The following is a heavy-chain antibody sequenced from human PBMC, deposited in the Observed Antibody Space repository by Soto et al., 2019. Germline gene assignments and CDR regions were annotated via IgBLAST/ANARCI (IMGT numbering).Heavy chain of an antibody. CDR3: ARDSYSYGSFDP. V-gene: IGHV4-61*08. CDR1: GGSVSSGGYY. Sequence: SSETLSLTCTVSGGSVSSGGYYWSWIRQPPGKGLECIGYISDSGSTNYNASLKSRVTISVDTSKNQFSLKLTSVTAADTALYYCARDSYSYGSFDPWGQGTLVTVSS. CDR2: ISDSGST. J-gene: IGHJ5*02. D-gene: IGHD5-18*01.